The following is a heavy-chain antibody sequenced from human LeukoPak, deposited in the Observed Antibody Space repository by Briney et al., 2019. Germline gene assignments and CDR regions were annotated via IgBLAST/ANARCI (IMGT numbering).Heavy chain of an antibody. D-gene: IGHD2-21*01. Sequence: GGSLRLSCAASGFTFSTYAMHWVRQAPGKGLEWVGLVTSNGRTKYYADSVKGRFTVSRDDSKNTLYLQMNSLGAEDTAAYYCARIFSAYLYYFDYWGQGTLVTVSS. V-gene: IGHV3-30*04. CDR1: GFTFSTYA. J-gene: IGHJ4*02. CDR3: ARIFSAYLYYFDY. CDR2: VTSNGRTK.